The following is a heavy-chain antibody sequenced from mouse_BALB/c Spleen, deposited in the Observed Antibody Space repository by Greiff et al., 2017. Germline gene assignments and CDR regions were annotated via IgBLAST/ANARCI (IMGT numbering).Heavy chain of an antibody. Sequence: VKVVESGAELVRPGTSVKVSCKASGYAFTNYLIEWVKQRPGQGLEWIGVINPGSGGTNYNGKFKGKATLTADKSSSTAYMQLSSLTSDDSAVYFCARRGYYGSSYDFDYWGQGTTLTVSS. J-gene: IGHJ2*01. CDR1: GYAFTNYL. D-gene: IGHD1-1*01. V-gene: IGHV1-54*01. CDR2: INPGSGGT. CDR3: ARRGYYGSSYDFDY.